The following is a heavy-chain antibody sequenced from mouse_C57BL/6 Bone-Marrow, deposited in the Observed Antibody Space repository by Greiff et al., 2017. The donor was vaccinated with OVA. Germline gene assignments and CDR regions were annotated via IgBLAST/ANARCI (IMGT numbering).Heavy chain of an antibody. V-gene: IGHV1-15*01. J-gene: IGHJ3*01. D-gene: IGHD1-1*01. CDR1: GYTFTDYE. CDR3: TFPYYYGSSWFAY. Sequence: VKLQESGAELVRPGASVTLSCKASGYTFTDYEMHWVKQTPVHGLEWIGAIDPETGGTAYNQKFKGKAILTADKSSSTAYMELRSLTSEDSAVYYCTFPYYYGSSWFAYWGQGTLVTVSA. CDR2: IDPETGGT.